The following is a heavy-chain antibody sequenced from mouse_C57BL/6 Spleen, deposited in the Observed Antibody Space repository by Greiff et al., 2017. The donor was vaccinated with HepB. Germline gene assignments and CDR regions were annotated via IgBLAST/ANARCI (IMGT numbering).Heavy chain of an antibody. CDR3: AGGVLRSHWYFDV. CDR1: GYTFTSYW. CDR2: IDPSDSYT. V-gene: IGHV1-69*01. D-gene: IGHD1-1*01. J-gene: IGHJ1*03. Sequence: QVQLQQSGAELVMPGASVKLSCKASGYTFTSYWMHWVKQRPGQGLEWIGEIDPSDSYTNYNQKFKGKSTLTVDKSSSTAYMQLSSLTSEDSAVYYCAGGVLRSHWYFDVWGTGTTVTVSS.